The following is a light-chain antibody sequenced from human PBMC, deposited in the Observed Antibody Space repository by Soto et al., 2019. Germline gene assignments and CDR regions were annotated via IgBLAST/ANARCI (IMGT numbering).Light chain of an antibody. V-gene: IGKV3-20*01. Sequence: EVGFTQSPCTRSVXPXGXXAXXXIASQTVSDSYLAWYQQKPGQAPRFLIYGASSRATGIPDRFSGSGSGTDFTLTISRLEPEDFAVYYCQQYGSSPTTFGQGTKVDIK. CDR1: QTVSDSY. CDR3: QQYGSSPTT. CDR2: GAS. J-gene: IGKJ1*01.